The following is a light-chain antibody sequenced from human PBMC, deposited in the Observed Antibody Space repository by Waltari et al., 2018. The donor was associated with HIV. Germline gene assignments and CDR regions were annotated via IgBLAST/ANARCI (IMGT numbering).Light chain of an antibody. CDR1: SSDVGGYHY. Sequence: QSALTQPASVSRSPGHSITIYCTGTSSDVGGYHYVSWYQHHPGKAPKLIIYEVNNRPSGIANRFSGSKSGNTASLTISGLQAEDEADYYCSSYTNKNTPVICGGGTKLTVL. V-gene: IGLV2-14*01. J-gene: IGLJ2*01. CDR2: EVN. CDR3: SSYTNKNTPVI.